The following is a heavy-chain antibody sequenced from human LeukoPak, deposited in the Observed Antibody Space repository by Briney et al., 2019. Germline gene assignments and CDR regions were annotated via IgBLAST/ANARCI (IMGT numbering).Heavy chain of an antibody. V-gene: IGHV3-7*01. CDR1: GGSISSFY. Sequence: ETLSLTCTVSGGSISSFYWSWFRQSPGKGLEWVASIKQDGSNKFYLDSEKGRFTISRDNAKNSLYLQMNSLRAEDTAVYYCAGESRSLAYWGQGTLVTVSS. CDR3: AGESRSLAY. J-gene: IGHJ4*02. CDR2: IKQDGSNK.